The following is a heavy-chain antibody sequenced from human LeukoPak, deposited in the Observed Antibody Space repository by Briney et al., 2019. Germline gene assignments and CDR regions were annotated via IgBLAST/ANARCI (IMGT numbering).Heavy chain of an antibody. CDR1: GFTFSSYG. Sequence: GRSLRLSCAASGFTFSSYGMHWVRQAPGKGLEWVAVIWYDGSNKYYADSVKGRFTISRDNSKNTLYLQMNSLRAEDTAVYYCARDRGPTGSQSIAALDPWRQGTLVTVSS. J-gene: IGHJ5*02. CDR2: IWYDGSNK. V-gene: IGHV3-33*01. CDR3: ARDRGPTGSQSIAALDP. D-gene: IGHD6-6*01.